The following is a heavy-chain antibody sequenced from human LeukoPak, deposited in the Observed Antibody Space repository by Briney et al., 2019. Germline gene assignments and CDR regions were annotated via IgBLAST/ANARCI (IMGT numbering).Heavy chain of an antibody. J-gene: IGHJ4*02. V-gene: IGHV3-23*01. D-gene: IGHD1-26*01. CDR1: GFRFSSYV. Sequence: PGGSLRLSCAASGFRFSSYVMSWVRQAPGKGLEYVSSIDGSDGASYYADSVKGRFTISRDNSKNTLFLQMNSPRVEDTAVYYCARVDSGNYDYWGQGTLLTVSS. CDR2: IDGSDGAS. CDR3: ARVDSGNYDY.